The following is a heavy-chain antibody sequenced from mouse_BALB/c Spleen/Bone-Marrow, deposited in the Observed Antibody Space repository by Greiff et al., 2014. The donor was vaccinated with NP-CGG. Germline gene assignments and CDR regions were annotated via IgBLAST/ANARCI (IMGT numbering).Heavy chain of an antibody. J-gene: IGHJ4*01. V-gene: IGHV5-17*02. CDR2: ISSGSSTI. CDR1: GFTFSSFG. CDR3: ARDEDYAMDY. Sequence: EVKLMESGGGLVQPGGSRKLSCAASGFTFSSFGMHWVRQAPEKGLEWVAYISSGSSTIYYADTVKGRFTISRDNPKNTLFLQMTSLGSEDTAMYYCARDEDYAMDYWGQGTSVTVSS.